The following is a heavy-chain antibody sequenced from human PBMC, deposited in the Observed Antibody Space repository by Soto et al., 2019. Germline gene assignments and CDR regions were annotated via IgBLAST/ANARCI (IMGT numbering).Heavy chain of an antibody. D-gene: IGHD4-4*01. CDR2: IIPLFRTP. CDR3: ARDNDRLQLGGNYYYILDV. J-gene: IGHJ6*02. V-gene: IGHV1-69*12. CDR1: AGTFSSSA. Sequence: QVQLVQSGAEMKEPGSSVKVSCKTSAGTFSSSAISWLRQAPGQGLEWMGGIIPLFRTPDYAQKFQGRVTIAADESTSTAYMELSSLRSEDTAVYYCARDNDRLQLGGNYYYILDVWGQGNTITVSS.